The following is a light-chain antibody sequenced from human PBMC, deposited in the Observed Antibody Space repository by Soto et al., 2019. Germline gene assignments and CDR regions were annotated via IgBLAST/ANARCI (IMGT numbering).Light chain of an antibody. V-gene: IGKV3-20*01. CDR2: GAS. J-gene: IGKJ4*01. Sequence: EIVLTQSPGTLSLSPGERATLSCRASQSVSSGYLAWYQQKPGQAPRLLIYGASSRATGIPDRFSGSGSRTDFTLTISRLEPEDFAVYYCQQYVSSPATFGGGTKVDIK. CDR1: QSVSSGY. CDR3: QQYVSSPAT.